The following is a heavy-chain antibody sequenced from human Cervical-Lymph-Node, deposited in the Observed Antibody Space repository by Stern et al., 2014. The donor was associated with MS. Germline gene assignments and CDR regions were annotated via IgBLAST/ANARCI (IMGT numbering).Heavy chain of an antibody. CDR3: ARHFDWLLGAEDYGMDV. D-gene: IGHD3-9*01. J-gene: IGHJ6*02. V-gene: IGHV1-69*01. CDR2: IIPIFGVT. CDR1: GGTFRSYG. Sequence: VQLVESGAEVKQTGSSVNVSCKASGGTFRSYGFSWVRQAPGQGLEWMGGIIPIFGVTNYEQKYQGRVTIIADESTNTVYMELSSLRSEDTAVYYCARHFDWLLGAEDYGMDVWGQGTTVPVSS.